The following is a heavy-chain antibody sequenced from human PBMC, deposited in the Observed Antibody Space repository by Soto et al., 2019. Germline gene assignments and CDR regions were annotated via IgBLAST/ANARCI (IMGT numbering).Heavy chain of an antibody. J-gene: IGHJ5*02. CDR2: IIPIFGTA. CDR3: ARDQATVSTGFDP. CDR1: GGTFRSYS. V-gene: IGHV1-69*12. Sequence: QVQLVQSGAEVKRPGSSVKVSCKASGGTFRSYSISWVRQAPEQGLEWMGVIIPIFGTANYAQNFQGRVTITADESTSTVYMDLSSLTSEDTAVYYCARDQATVSTGFDPWGQGTLVTVSP. D-gene: IGHD4-17*01.